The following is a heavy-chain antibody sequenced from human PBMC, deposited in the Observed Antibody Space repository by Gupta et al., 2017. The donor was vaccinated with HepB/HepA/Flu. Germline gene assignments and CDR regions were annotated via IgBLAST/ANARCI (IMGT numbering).Heavy chain of an antibody. Sequence: GAEVKKPGASVKVSCKASGYTFTCHYMHWVRQALGQGLEWMGLITPNSGGTNYAQKFQGRVNMTRDTSISTAYRELSRLRYDDTAVYYCARALHSCGSTSCYPSYFDYWGQGTLVTVS. CDR2: ITPNSGGT. D-gene: IGHD2-2*01. V-gene: IGHV1-2*02. CDR1: GYTFTCHY. J-gene: IGHJ4*02. CDR3: ARALHSCGSTSCYPSYFDY.